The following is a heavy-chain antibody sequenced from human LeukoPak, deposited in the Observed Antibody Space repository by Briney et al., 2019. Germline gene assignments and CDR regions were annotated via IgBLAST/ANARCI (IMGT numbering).Heavy chain of an antibody. V-gene: IGHV4-61*02. J-gene: IGHJ4*02. CDR3: ARSDYYDSSGYYL. Sequence: SETLSLTCTVSGGSLSSGSYYWIWIRQPAGKGLEGIGRNYTSGSTNYNPPLKSRVTISVDTSKNQFSLKLSSVTAADTAVYYCARSDYYDSSGYYLWGQGTLVTVSS. CDR1: GGSLSSGSYY. D-gene: IGHD3-22*01. CDR2: NYTSGST.